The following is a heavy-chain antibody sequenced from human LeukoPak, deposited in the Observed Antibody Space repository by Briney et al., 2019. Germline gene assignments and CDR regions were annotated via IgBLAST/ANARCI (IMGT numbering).Heavy chain of an antibody. Sequence: GGSLRLSCAGSGFALKSYSLSWVRQAPGKGLEWVSSISSTSAYIYYADSVKGRFTISRDIDNVVYLQMNSLGAEDTAVYYCARVAVSGPTGWFDSWGQGTLVIVSS. V-gene: IGHV3-21*01. J-gene: IGHJ5*01. CDR3: ARVAVSGPTGWFDS. CDR2: ISSTSAYI. D-gene: IGHD2-8*02. CDR1: GFALKSYS.